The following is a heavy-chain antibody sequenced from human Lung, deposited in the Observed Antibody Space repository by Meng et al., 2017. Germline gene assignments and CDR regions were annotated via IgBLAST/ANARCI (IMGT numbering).Heavy chain of an antibody. D-gene: IGHD2-21*01. Sequence: QRSGPGPGYPSRTLSRLCASPGDSFSSTRAAWNWIRRSPSRGLEWLGRTYYRSKWYSDYATSVRSRITINADTSKNQFSLQLNSLTPEDTAVYYCTGVGHKNWFDSWGQGTLVTVSS. V-gene: IGHV6-1*01. CDR1: GDSFSSTRAA. CDR2: TYYRSKWYS. J-gene: IGHJ5*01. CDR3: TGVGHKNWFDS.